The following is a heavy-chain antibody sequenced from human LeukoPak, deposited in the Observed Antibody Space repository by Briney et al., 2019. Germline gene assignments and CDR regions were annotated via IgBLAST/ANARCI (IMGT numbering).Heavy chain of an antibody. J-gene: IGHJ4*02. Sequence: GGSLRLSCAASGFTFDDYAMHWVRQAPGKGLEWVSFISGDGGKTYYEDSVKGRFTISRDNRKNSLYLQMNSLRDEDTAVYYCARGDGYGMDYWGQGTRVTVSS. CDR1: GFTFDDYA. CDR2: ISGDGGKT. CDR3: ARGDGYGMDY. V-gene: IGHV3-43*02. D-gene: IGHD5-24*01.